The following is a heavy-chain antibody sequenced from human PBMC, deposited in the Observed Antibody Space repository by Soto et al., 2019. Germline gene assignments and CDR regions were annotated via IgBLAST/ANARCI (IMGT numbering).Heavy chain of an antibody. J-gene: IGHJ3*02. V-gene: IGHV4-59*01. CDR1: GGSISSYY. Sequence: QVQLQESGPGLVKPSETLSLTCTVSGGSISSYYWSWIRQPPGKGLEWIGYIYYSGSTNYNPSLKSRVTISVDTSKNQFSLKLSSVTAADTAVYYCARHLRRSGGYLSDAFDIWGQGTMVTVSS. CDR3: ARHLRRSGGYLSDAFDI. CDR2: IYYSGST. D-gene: IGHD3-22*01.